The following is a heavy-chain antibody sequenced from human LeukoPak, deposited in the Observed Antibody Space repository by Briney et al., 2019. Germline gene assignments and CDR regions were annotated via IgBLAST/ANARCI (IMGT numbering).Heavy chain of an antibody. Sequence: GGSLRLSCAASGFTFDDYGMSWVRQAPGKGLEWVSGINWNGGSTGYADSVKGRFTISRDNAENSLYLQMNSLRAEDTALYYCARGYDILTGYYDLGFDYWGQGTLVTVSS. V-gene: IGHV3-20*04. CDR3: ARGYDILTGYYDLGFDY. CDR1: GFTFDDYG. D-gene: IGHD3-9*01. CDR2: INWNGGST. J-gene: IGHJ4*02.